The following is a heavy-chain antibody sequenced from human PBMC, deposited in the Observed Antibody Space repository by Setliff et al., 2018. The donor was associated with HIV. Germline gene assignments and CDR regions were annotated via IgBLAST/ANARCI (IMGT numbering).Heavy chain of an antibody. D-gene: IGHD3-10*01. CDR2: IYYSGST. Sequence: PSETLSLTCTVSGGSISSHYWSWIRQPPGKGLEWIGSIYYSGSTNYNPSLKSRVTISVDTSKNQFSLKLSSVTAADTAVYYCARAVTMVRGVITPVPFDYWGQGTQVTVSS. CDR3: ARAVTMVRGVITPVPFDY. V-gene: IGHV4-59*11. CDR1: GGSISSHY. J-gene: IGHJ4*02.